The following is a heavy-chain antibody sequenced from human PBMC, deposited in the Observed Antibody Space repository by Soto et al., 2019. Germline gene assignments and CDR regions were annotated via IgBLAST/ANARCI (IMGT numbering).Heavy chain of an antibody. J-gene: IGHJ6*02. Sequence: TLSLTCTVSGGSISSGGYYWSWIRQHPGKGLEWIGYIYYSGSTYYNPSLKSRVTISVDTSKNQFSLKLSSVTAADTAVYYCARDLVLLWFGEPQHYYYYYGMDVWGQGTTVTVSS. V-gene: IGHV4-30-4*08. CDR2: IYYSGST. CDR1: GGSISSGGYY. D-gene: IGHD3-10*01. CDR3: ARDLVLLWFGEPQHYYYYYGMDV.